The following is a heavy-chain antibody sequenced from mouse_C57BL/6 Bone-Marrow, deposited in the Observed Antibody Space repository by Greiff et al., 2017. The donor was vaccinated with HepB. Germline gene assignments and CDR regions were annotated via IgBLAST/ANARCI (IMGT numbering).Heavy chain of an antibody. V-gene: IGHV14-4*01. CDR1: GFNIKDDY. Sequence: EVQLQQSGAELVRPGASVKLSCTASGFNIKDDYMHWVKQRPEQGLEWIGWIDPENGDTEYASKFQGKATITADTSSNTAYLQLSSLTSEDTAVYYCTTWTLHYYGSEVGLDYWGQGTTLTVSS. D-gene: IGHD1-1*01. CDR2: IDPENGDT. J-gene: IGHJ2*01. CDR3: TTWTLHYYGSEVGLDY.